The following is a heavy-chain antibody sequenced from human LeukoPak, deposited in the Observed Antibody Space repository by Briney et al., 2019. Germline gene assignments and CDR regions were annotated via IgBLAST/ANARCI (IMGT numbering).Heavy chain of an antibody. V-gene: IGHV3-23*01. CDR3: AKRSAESSGYFDY. CDR1: GFTFIKYS. D-gene: IGHD6-19*01. J-gene: IGHJ4*02. CDR2: ITGSGAFT. Sequence: GGSLRLSCAASGFTFIKYSMTWVRQAPGKGLEWVSAITGSGAFTDHADSVKGRFTISRDNSKNTLYLQVNSLRAEDTAVYYCAKRSAESSGYFDYWGQGTPVTVSS.